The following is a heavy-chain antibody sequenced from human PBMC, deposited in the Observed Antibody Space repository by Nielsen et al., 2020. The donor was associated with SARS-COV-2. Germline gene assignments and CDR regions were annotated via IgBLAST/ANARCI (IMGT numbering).Heavy chain of an antibody. CDR1: GGSFSGYY. Sequence: ETLSLTCAVYGGSFSGYYWSWIRQPPGKGLEWFGEINHSGSTNYNPSLKSRVTISVDTSKNQFSLKLSSVTAADTAVYYCARGHKGAAAGYYFDYWGQGTLVTVSS. CDR2: INHSGST. J-gene: IGHJ4*02. CDR3: ARGHKGAAAGYYFDY. D-gene: IGHD6-13*01. V-gene: IGHV4-34*01.